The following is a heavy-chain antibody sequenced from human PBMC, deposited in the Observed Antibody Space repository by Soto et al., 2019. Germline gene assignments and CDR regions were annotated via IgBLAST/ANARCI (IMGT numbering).Heavy chain of an antibody. CDR1: GGSFSGYY. V-gene: IGHV4-34*01. J-gene: IGHJ5*02. D-gene: IGHD2-15*01. Sequence: SETLSLTCAVYGGSFSGYYWSWIRQPPGKGLEWIGEINHSGSTNYNPSLKSRVTISVDTSKNQFSLKLSSVTAADTAVYYCARGTSATLGYCSGGSCYWFDPWGQGTLVTVSS. CDR2: INHSGST. CDR3: ARGTSATLGYCSGGSCYWFDP.